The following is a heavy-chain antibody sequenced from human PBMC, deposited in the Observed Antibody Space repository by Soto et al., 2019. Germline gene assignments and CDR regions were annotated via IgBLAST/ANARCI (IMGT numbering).Heavy chain of an antibody. CDR3: ARGVKYAFDI. CDR2: ITSGPGYI. Sequence: EVQLVESGEGLVKPGGPLGLSCAASGFTFSSNSLNWFRQALGKGLEGASSITSGPGYIYYADSVKGRFTTSRDNAKNSLYLQMNSLRAEDTAVYYCARGVKYAFDIWGQGTMVTVSS. J-gene: IGHJ3*02. CDR1: GFTFSSNS. V-gene: IGHV3-21*01.